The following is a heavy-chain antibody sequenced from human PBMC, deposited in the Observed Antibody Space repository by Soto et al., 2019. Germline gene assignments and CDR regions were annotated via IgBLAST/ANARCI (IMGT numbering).Heavy chain of an antibody. D-gene: IGHD2-21*01. CDR1: GFSLTTAGVG. CDR3: GHSCGYRIIDS. Sequence: QITLKESGPTLVKPTQTLTLTCTFSGFSLTTAGVGVGWIRQPPGKALEWLGMIYWDEDKRYSPSLKSRLTITKDTSKNQVVLKMTNMDPVDTATYYCGHSCGYRIIDSWGQGTLVTVSS. CDR2: IYWDEDK. J-gene: IGHJ4*02. V-gene: IGHV2-5*02.